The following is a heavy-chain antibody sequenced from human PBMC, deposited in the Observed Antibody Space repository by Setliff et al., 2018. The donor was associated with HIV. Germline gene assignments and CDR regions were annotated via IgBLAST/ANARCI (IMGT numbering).Heavy chain of an antibody. J-gene: IGHJ6*01. CDR1: GGSLSSGSHY. D-gene: IGHD3-10*01. CDR3: ARDNSYYYGSGSHYWYGMDV. V-gene: IGHV4-61*09. CDR2: FYTSGTT. Sequence: SETLSLTCSVSGGSLSSGSHYCTWLRQAAGKGLEWIGHFYTSGTTNYNPSLESRVTISADTSKNPFSLNLSSVTAADTAVYYCARDNSYYYGSGSHYWYGMDVWGQGTTVTVS.